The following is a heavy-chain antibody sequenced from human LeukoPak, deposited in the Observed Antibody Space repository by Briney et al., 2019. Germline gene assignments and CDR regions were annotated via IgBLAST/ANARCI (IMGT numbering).Heavy chain of an antibody. CDR3: ARDLTHRRNYDNSGYQIVPAF. CDR1: GFTFSNYA. CDR2: ISGSGGNT. D-gene: IGHD3-22*01. Sequence: PGGSLTLSCAASGFTFSNYAMTWVRQAPGKGLEWVSAISGSGGNTFSADSVKGRFTISRDNSKNTLFLQMNSLRAEDTAVYYCARDLTHRRNYDNSGYQIVPAFWGQGTLVTVSS. V-gene: IGHV3-23*01. J-gene: IGHJ4*02.